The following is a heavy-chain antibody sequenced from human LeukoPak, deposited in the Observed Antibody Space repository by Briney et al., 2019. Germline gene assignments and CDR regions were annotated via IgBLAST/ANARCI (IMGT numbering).Heavy chain of an antibody. CDR2: IRRDGSVE. CDR3: ARDSNPQSSGFYFDAFDM. V-gene: IGHV3-7*01. Sequence: PSETLSLTCAVSGYSISSGYYWGWIRQPPGKGLEWVANIRRDGSVEYYLDSVKGRFTISRDNTKNSLYLQMNSLRAEDTAVYYCARDSNPQSSGFYFDAFDMWGQGTMVTVSS. J-gene: IGHJ3*02. CDR1: GYSISSGYY. D-gene: IGHD3-22*01.